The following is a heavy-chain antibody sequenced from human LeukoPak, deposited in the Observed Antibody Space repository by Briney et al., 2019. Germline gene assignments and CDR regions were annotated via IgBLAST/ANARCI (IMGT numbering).Heavy chain of an antibody. Sequence: SETLSLTCTVSVGSISSSSYYWGWIRQPPGKGLEWIGCIYYSGSTYYNPSLKSRVTISVDTSKNQFSLKLSSVTAADTAVYYCARPSMVRGVIDYWGQGTLVTVSS. CDR2: IYYSGST. J-gene: IGHJ4*02. CDR1: VGSISSSSYY. D-gene: IGHD3-10*01. CDR3: ARPSMVRGVIDY. V-gene: IGHV4-39*01.